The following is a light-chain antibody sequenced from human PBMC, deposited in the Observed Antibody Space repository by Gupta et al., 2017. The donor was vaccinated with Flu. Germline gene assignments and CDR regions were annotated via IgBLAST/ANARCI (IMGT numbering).Light chain of an antibody. J-gene: IGKJ2*01. CDR2: AAS. V-gene: IGKV1-39*01. CDR3: QQSYRTPYT. Sequence: PSSRSAAVGDRSTITCLVSQSMSSYLNWFHQKPGKAPKLLIYAASILHTGVPARFSGSGSGTDFTLTISRLQAEDFATFYCQQSYRTPYTFGQGTKLEIK. CDR1: QSMSSY.